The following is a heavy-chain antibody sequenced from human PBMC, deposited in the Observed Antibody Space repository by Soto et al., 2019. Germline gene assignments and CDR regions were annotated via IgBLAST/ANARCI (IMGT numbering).Heavy chain of an antibody. V-gene: IGHV4-59*01. J-gene: IGHJ4*02. CDR2: IYYSGST. CDR1: GDSISSYY. Sequence: SETLSLTCTVSGDSISSYYWSWIRQPPGKGLEWIGYIYYSGSTNYNPSLKSRVTISVDTSKNQFSLKLSSVTAADTAVYYCAIQGATYYFDYWGQGTLVTVSS. CDR3: AIQGATYYFDY. D-gene: IGHD1-26*01.